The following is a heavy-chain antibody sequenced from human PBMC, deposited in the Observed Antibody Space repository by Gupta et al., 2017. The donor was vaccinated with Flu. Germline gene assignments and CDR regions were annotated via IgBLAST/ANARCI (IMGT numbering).Heavy chain of an antibody. CDR3: ARTDCSGGSCYSNY. CDR2: INHSGST. V-gene: IGHV4-34*01. J-gene: IGHJ4*02. Sequence: QVQLQQWGAGLLKPSETLSLTCAVYGGSFSGYYWSWIRQPPGKGLEWIGEINHSGSTNYNPSLKSRVTISVDTSKNQFSLKLSSVTAADTAVYYCARTDCSGGSCYSNYWGQGTLVTVSS. D-gene: IGHD2-15*01. CDR1: GGSFSGYY.